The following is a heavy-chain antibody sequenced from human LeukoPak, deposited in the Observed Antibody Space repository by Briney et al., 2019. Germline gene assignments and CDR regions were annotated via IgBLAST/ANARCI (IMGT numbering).Heavy chain of an antibody. CDR3: ARRTYSSSVDY. CDR2: ISYDGSNK. Sequence: PGGSLRLSCAASGFTLSSYAIHWVRQAPGKGLEWVAVISYDGSNKYYADSVKGRFTISRDNSKNTLYLQMNSLRAEDTAVYYCARRTYSSSVDYWGQGTLVTVSS. CDR1: GFTLSSYA. J-gene: IGHJ4*02. V-gene: IGHV3-30-3*01. D-gene: IGHD6-6*01.